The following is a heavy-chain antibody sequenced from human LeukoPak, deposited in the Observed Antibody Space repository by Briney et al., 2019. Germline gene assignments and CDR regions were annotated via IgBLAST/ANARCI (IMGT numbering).Heavy chain of an antibody. J-gene: IGHJ4*02. V-gene: IGHV1-2*02. CDR2: INPSSGDT. CDR3: ARVPRPKYAGGQWDGDY. CDR1: GYTFTVHY. D-gene: IGHD1-26*01. Sequence: ASVKVSCKTSGYTFTVHYMHWVRQAPGQGLEWMGWINPSSGDTNYAQKFPGRVTMTRDTSISTAYMDLSRLRSDDTAVYYCARVPRPKYAGGQWDGDYWGQGTLVTVSS.